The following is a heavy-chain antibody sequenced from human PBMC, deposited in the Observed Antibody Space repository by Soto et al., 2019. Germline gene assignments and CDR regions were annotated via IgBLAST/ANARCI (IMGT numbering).Heavy chain of an antibody. CDR1: GGTFSSYA. Sequence: SVKVSCKASGGTFSSYAISWVRQAPGQGLEWMGGIVPIFGTANYAQKFQGRVTITADESTSTAYMELSSLRSEDTAVYYCARDRGPTSGYCSSTSCPPWHWFDPWGQGTLVTVSS. V-gene: IGHV1-69*13. J-gene: IGHJ5*02. CDR3: ARDRGPTSGYCSSTSCPPWHWFDP. CDR2: IVPIFGTA. D-gene: IGHD2-2*01.